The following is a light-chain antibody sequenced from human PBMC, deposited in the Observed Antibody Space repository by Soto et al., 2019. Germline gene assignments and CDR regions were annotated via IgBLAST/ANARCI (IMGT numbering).Light chain of an antibody. V-gene: IGKV3-20*01. CDR1: QSVSSSY. J-gene: IGKJ5*01. CDR3: QQYGSSPPVT. Sequence: EIVLTQSPGTLSLSPGERATLSCRASQSVSSSYLAWYQQKPGQAPRLLIYGASGRATGIPDRFSSSGSGTNFTITISRLQPEEYAVYYCQQYGSSPPVTFGQGTRLEIK. CDR2: GAS.